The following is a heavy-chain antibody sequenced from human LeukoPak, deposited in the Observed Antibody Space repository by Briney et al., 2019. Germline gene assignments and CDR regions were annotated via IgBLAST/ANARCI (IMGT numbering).Heavy chain of an antibody. J-gene: IGHJ3*02. V-gene: IGHV4-61*02. CDR1: GDSISSGDYY. CDR2: ISSSGST. CDR3: ARGPYSYDSSGAFDI. D-gene: IGHD3-22*01. Sequence: SQTLSLTCTVSGDSISSGDYYWSWIRQPAGKGLEWIGRISSSGSTNYNPSLKSRITISVDTSKNQFSLKLSSVTAADTAVYFCARGPYSYDSSGAFDIWGQGTMVTVSS.